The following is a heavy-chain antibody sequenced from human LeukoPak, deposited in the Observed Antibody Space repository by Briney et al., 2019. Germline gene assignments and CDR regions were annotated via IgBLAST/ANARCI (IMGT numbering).Heavy chain of an antibody. J-gene: IGHJ4*02. D-gene: IGHD2-21*02. V-gene: IGHV3-23*01. CDR2: ISSSGGST. CDR1: GFTFTNYG. CDR3: AKDHRAYCGGDCVDFDY. Sequence: GGSLRLSCAASGFTFTNYGMSWVRQAPGKGLEWVSCISSSGGSTYYADSMKGRFTVSRDNSKNTLYLQMNSLRAEDTAVYYCAKDHRAYCGGDCVDFDYWGQGTLVTVSS.